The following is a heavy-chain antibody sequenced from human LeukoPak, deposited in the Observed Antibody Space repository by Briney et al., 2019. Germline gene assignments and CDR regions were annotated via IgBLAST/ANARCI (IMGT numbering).Heavy chain of an antibody. D-gene: IGHD5-12*01. CDR2: ISSSGSTK. V-gene: IGHV3-48*03. CDR3: ARKDYGGYAYYYYGLDV. CDR1: GFTFSSYE. J-gene: IGHJ6*04. Sequence: GGSLRLSCAASGFTFSSYEMNWVRQAPGKGLEWVSYISSSGSTKYYADSVKGRFTISSDNAKNSLYLQMNSLRAEDTAVCYCARKDYGGYAYYYYGLDVWGKGTTVTVSS.